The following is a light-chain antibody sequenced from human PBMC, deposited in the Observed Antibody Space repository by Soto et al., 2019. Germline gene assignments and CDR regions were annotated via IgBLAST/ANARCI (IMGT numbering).Light chain of an antibody. CDR3: HHYNSYPIT. J-gene: IGKJ5*01. CDR2: KAS. Sequence: DIQMTQSPSALSASVGGRFTITFRASQSISTWLAWYQQKPGKAPNLLIYKASSLESGVPSRFSGSGSGTEFTLTISSLQPDDFATYYCHHYNSYPITFGQGTRLEIK. V-gene: IGKV1-5*03. CDR1: QSISTW.